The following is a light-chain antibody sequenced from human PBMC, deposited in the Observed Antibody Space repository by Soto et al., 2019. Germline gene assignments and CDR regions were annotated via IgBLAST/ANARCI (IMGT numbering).Light chain of an antibody. J-gene: IGKJ3*01. V-gene: IGKV3-15*01. CDR2: YAS. CDR3: QHYSNWPPT. Sequence: EVVMTQSPATLSVSPGERVTLSCRASESVHRNLAWYHQKPGQGPSLLIYYASTRATGVPDRFTGSGSGTECTRTISSLQSEYFGIYNCQHYSNWPPTFGPGTKVEIK. CDR1: ESVHRN.